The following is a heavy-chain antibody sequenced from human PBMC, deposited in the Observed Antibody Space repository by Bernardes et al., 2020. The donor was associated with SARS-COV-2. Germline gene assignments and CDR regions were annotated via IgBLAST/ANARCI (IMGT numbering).Heavy chain of an antibody. CDR3: AKDLSTIFGVAIGDGVFDY. V-gene: IGHV3-30*18. J-gene: IGHJ4*02. D-gene: IGHD3-3*01. Sequence: GGSLRLSCAASGFTFSSYGMHWVRQAPGKGLEWVAVISYDGSNKYYADSVKGRFTISRDNSKNTLYLQMNSLRAEDTAVYYCAKDLSTIFGVAIGDGVFDYWGQGTLVTVSS. CDR2: ISYDGSNK. CDR1: GFTFSSYG.